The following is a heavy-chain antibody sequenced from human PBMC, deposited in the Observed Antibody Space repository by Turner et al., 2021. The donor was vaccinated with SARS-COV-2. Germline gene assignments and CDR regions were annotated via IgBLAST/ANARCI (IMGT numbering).Heavy chain of an antibody. V-gene: IGHV1-2*02. J-gene: IGHJ6*02. CDR1: GYTFTDYY. Sequence: QVQLVQSGAAVKKPGASVKVSCKASGYTFTDYYMHWVRQAPGQGLEWMGWINPHSGGTNYAQKFQGRVTMTRDTSITTAYMELSSLRSDDTAVYYCAREDIVLMMYSSDGMDVWGQGTTVTVSS. D-gene: IGHD2-8*01. CDR3: AREDIVLMMYSSDGMDV. CDR2: INPHSGGT.